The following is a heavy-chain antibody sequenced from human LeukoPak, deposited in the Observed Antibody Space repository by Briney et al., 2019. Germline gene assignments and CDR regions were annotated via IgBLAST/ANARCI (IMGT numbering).Heavy chain of an antibody. Sequence: GGSLRLSCAASGFTSSSYIMTWVRQAPGKGLEWVSTIINSDGTTYYADSVRGRFTISRDNYKNTLYLQMNSLKTEDTAVYYCSTDSPLYSGNYYEVPWGQGTLVTVSS. CDR1: GFTSSSYI. J-gene: IGHJ5*02. V-gene: IGHV3-23*01. D-gene: IGHD1-26*01. CDR2: IINSDGTT. CDR3: STDSPLYSGNYYEVP.